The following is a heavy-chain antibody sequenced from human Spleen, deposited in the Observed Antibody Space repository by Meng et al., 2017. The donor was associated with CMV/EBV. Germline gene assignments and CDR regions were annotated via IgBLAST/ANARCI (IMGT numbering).Heavy chain of an antibody. D-gene: IGHD2-15*01. CDR1: EFTFGNYW. Sequence: GGSLRLSCAGTEFTFGNYWMNWVRQAPGKGLEWVANIKQDGSEKYYVNAVKGRFTISRDNAKNSQYLQMNSLRAEDTAVYYCARKNGRLSCSGSHCGGMDVWGQGTTVTVSS. CDR3: ARKNGRLSCSGSHCGGMDV. CDR2: IKQDGSEK. V-gene: IGHV3-7*01. J-gene: IGHJ6*02.